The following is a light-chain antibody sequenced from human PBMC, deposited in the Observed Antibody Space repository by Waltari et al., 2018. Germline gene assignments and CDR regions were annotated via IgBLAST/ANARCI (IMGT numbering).Light chain of an antibody. Sequence: DIQMTQSPSSLSASVGDRVTITCRASQGIGTSLAWYQQKPEKPPESLIYRASSLQSWVPSRFSGSGSGTDFTLTISSLQPEDFATYYCQQYNSYPPTFGGGTKVDIK. V-gene: IGKV1D-16*01. J-gene: IGKJ4*01. CDR2: RAS. CDR3: QQYNSYPPT. CDR1: QGIGTS.